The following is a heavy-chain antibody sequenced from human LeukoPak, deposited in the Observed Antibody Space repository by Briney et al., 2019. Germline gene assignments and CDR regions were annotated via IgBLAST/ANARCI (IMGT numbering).Heavy chain of an antibody. CDR2: ISNNGGYT. V-gene: IGHV3-23*01. CDR3: ARQCSITSCL. Sequence: PGGSLRLSCAASGFTFSSSAMSWVRQAPGKGLEWVSAISNNGGYTYYADSVQGRFTISRDNSKSTLCLQMDSLRAEDTAVYYCARQCSITSCLWGQGTLVTVSS. CDR1: GFTFSSSA. D-gene: IGHD2-2*01. J-gene: IGHJ4*02.